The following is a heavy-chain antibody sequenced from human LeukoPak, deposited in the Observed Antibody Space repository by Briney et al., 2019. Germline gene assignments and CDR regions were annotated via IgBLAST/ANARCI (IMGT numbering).Heavy chain of an antibody. D-gene: IGHD3-22*01. V-gene: IGHV3-48*01. J-gene: IGHJ6*02. CDR2: ISSSSSTI. CDR3: AKALGGDYYDSSWDYYYGMDV. CDR1: GFTFSSYS. Sequence: PGGSLRLSCAASGFTFSSYSMNWVRQAPGKGLEWVSYISSSSSTIYYADSVKGRFTISRDNAKNSLYLQMNSLRAEDTAVYYCAKALGGDYYDSSWDYYYGMDVWGQGTTVTVSS.